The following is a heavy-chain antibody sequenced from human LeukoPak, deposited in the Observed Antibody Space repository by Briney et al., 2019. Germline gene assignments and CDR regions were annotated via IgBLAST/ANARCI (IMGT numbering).Heavy chain of an antibody. J-gene: IGHJ4*02. V-gene: IGHV3-11*04. Sequence: PGGSLRLSCAASGFTFSDYYMSWIRQAPGKGLEWVSYISSSGSTIYYADSVKGRFTISRDNAKNSLYLQMNSLRAEDTAVYYCARGSSNVAASDTNFDYWGQGTLVTVSS. D-gene: IGHD6-13*01. CDR1: GFTFSDYY. CDR3: ARGSSNVAASDTNFDY. CDR2: ISSSGSTI.